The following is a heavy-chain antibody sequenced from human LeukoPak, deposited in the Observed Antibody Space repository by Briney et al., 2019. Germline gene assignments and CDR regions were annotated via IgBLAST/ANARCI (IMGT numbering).Heavy chain of an antibody. Sequence: SETLSLTCTVSGGSISSYYWSWIRQPPGKGLEWIGRIYTSGSTNYNPSLKSRVTISVDTSKNQFSLKLSSVTAADTAVYYCARDHYYDSSGYLDYWGQGTLVTVSS. CDR3: ARDHYYDSSGYLDY. CDR1: GGSISSYY. CDR2: IYTSGST. D-gene: IGHD3-22*01. V-gene: IGHV4-4*08. J-gene: IGHJ4*02.